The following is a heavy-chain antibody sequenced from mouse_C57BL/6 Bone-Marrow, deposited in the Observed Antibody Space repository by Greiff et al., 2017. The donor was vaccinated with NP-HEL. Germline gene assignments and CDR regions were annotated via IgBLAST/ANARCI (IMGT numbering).Heavy chain of an antibody. J-gene: IGHJ1*03. Sequence: EVKVEESGGGLVLPGESLKLSCESNEYEFPSHDMSWVRKTPEKRLELVAAINSDGGSTYYPDTMERRFIISRDNTKKTLYLQMSSLRSEDTALYYCARHVKDYWYFDVWGTGTTVTVSS. D-gene: IGHD1-3*01. V-gene: IGHV5-2*03. CDR2: INSDGGST. CDR1: EYEFPSHD. CDR3: ARHVKDYWYFDV.